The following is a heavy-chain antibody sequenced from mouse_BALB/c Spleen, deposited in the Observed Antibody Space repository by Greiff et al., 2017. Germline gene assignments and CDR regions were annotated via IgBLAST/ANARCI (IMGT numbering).Heavy chain of an antibody. D-gene: IGHD2-3*01. Sequence: QVHLKQSGPGLVAPSPCLSITCTVSGFSLTSYGVHWVRQPPGKGLEWLGVIWAGGSTNYNSALMSRLSISKDNSKSQVFLKMNSLQTDDTAMYYCARWLLRPHAMDYWGQGTSVTVSS. CDR3: ARWLLRPHAMDY. CDR1: GFSLTSYG. CDR2: IWAGGST. J-gene: IGHJ4*01. V-gene: IGHV2-9*02.